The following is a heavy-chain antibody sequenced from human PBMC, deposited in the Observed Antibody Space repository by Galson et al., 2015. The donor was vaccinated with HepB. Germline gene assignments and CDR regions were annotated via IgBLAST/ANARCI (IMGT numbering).Heavy chain of an antibody. CDR3: ARVVGEDTAMDHAEYFQH. Sequence: SLRLSCAASGFTFSRYAMHWVRQAPGKGLEWVAVISYDGSNKYYADSVKGRFTISRDNSKNTLYLQMNSLRAEDTAVYYCARVVGEDTAMDHAEYFQHWGQGTLVTVSS. CDR1: GFTFSRYA. D-gene: IGHD5-18*01. CDR2: ISYDGSNK. J-gene: IGHJ1*01. V-gene: IGHV3-30-3*01.